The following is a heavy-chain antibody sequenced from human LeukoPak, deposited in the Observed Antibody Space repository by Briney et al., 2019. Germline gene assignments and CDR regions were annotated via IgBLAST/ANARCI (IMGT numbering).Heavy chain of an antibody. Sequence: GRSLRLSCAASGFTFSNYVMHWVRQAPGKGLEWVAVISYDGSNKDYADSVKGRLTISRDNSKNTLYLQMDSLRLEDTAVYYCARVKASIFYYFDYWGQGTLVTVSS. CDR1: GFTFSNYV. J-gene: IGHJ4*02. CDR2: ISYDGSNK. D-gene: IGHD2-21*01. CDR3: ARVKASIFYYFDY. V-gene: IGHV3-30*04.